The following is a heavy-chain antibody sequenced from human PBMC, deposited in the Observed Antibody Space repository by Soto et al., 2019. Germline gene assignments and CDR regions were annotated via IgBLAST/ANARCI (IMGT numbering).Heavy chain of an antibody. CDR3: ARDTPQVAVGTNYMDV. V-gene: IGHV3-21*01. J-gene: IGHJ6*03. CDR1: GFTFSSYS. D-gene: IGHD6-19*01. CDR2: ISSSSSYI. Sequence: TGGSLRLSCAASGFTFSSYSMNWVRQAPGKGLEWVSSISSSSSYIYYADSVKGRFTISRDNAKNSLYLQMNSLRAEDTAVYYCARDTPQVAVGTNYMDVWGKGTTVTVSS.